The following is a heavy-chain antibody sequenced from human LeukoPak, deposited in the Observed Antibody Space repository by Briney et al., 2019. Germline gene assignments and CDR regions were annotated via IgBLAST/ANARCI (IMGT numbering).Heavy chain of an antibody. CDR2: MNPNSGYT. Sequence: ASVKVSCKSSGYTFTTYDINWVRQATGQGLEWMGWMNPNSGYTGHAQKFQGRVTITRDTSISTAYMELSSLRSEDTAVYYCARVAGSIDYWGQGTLVTVSS. D-gene: IGHD6-19*01. V-gene: IGHV1-8*03. CDR3: ARVAGSIDY. J-gene: IGHJ4*02. CDR1: GYTFTTYD.